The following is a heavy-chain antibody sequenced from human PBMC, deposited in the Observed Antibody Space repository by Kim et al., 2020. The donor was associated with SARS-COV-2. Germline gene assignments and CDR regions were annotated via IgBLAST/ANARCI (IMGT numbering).Heavy chain of an antibody. D-gene: IGHD3-3*01. V-gene: IGHV3-11*06. CDR3: ARAFADAFDI. J-gene: IGHJ3*02. Sequence: INYADSVKGRFTISRDNAKNSLYLQMNSLRAEDTAVYYCARAFADAFDIWGQGTMVTVSS. CDR2: I.